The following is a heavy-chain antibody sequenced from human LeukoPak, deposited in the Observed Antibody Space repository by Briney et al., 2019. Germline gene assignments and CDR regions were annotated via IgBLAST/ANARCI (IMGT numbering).Heavy chain of an antibody. Sequence: ASVKVSCKASGYTFTSYDINWVRQATGQGLEWMGWMNPNSGKTGNAQKFQGRVTMTRNTSISTAYMELSRLRSDDTAVYYCARSVLLWFGELPYDYWGQGTLVTVSS. CDR2: MNPNSGKT. D-gene: IGHD3-10*01. J-gene: IGHJ4*02. CDR1: GYTFTSYD. V-gene: IGHV1-8*01. CDR3: ARSVLLWFGELPYDY.